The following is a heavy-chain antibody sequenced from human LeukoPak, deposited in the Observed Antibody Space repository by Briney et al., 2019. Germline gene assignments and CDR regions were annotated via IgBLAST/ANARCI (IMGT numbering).Heavy chain of an antibody. CDR2: INTNTGNP. CDR3: ASISIAARSAYYYYMDA. D-gene: IGHD6-6*01. CDR1: GYTFTSYA. J-gene: IGHJ6*03. Sequence: ASVKVSCKASGYTFTSYAMNWVRQAPGQGLEWMGWINTNTGNPTYAQGFTGRFVFSLDTSVSTAYLQISSLKAEDTAVYYCASISIAARSAYYYYMDAWGKGTTVTVSS. V-gene: IGHV7-4-1*02.